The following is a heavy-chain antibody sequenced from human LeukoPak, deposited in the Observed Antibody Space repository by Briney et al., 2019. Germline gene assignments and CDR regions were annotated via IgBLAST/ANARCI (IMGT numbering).Heavy chain of an antibody. V-gene: IGHV1-69*01. CDR2: IIPIFGTA. J-gene: IGHJ6*02. CDR3: ASAAGNDYGDYGDYYYGMDV. CDR1: GGTFSSYA. D-gene: IGHD4-17*01. Sequence: GSSVKVSCKASGGTFSSYAISWVRQAPGQGLEWMGGIIPIFGTAIYAQKFQGRVTITADESTSTAYMELSSLRSEDTAVYYCASAAGNDYGDYGDYYYGMDVWGQGTTVTVSS.